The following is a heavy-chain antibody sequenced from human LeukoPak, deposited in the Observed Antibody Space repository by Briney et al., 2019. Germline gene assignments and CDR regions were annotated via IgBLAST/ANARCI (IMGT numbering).Heavy chain of an antibody. D-gene: IGHD1-26*01. CDR3: VRDFGAVGSTNAFDI. CDR1: GLTFSSFW. J-gene: IGHJ3*02. V-gene: IGHV3-74*01. Sequence: GGSLRLSCAASGLTFSSFWLHWVRQAPGKGLVWDSRINFDGSSRSYADSVKGRFTVSRDNAKTTLYLQMTSLRAEDTAVYYCVRDFGAVGSTNAFDIWGQGPMVTVST. CDR2: INFDGSSR.